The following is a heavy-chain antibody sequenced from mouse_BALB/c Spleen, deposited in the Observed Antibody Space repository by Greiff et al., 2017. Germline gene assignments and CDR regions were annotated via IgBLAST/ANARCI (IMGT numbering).Heavy chain of an antibody. J-gene: IGHJ1*01. CDR2: ISYSGST. Sequence: EVMLVESGPGLVKPSQSLSLTCTVTGYSITSDYAWNWIRQFPGNKLEWMGYISYSGSTSYNPSLKSRISITRDTSKNQFFLQLNSVTTEDTATYYCARSCCPFTTVDWYFDVWGAGTTVTVSS. V-gene: IGHV3-2*02. D-gene: IGHD1-1*01. CDR3: ARSCCPFTTVDWYFDV. CDR1: GYSITSDYA.